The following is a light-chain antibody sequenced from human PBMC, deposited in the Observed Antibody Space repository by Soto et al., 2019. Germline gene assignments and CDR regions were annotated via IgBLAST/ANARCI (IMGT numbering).Light chain of an antibody. Sequence: EIVMTQSPVTPSVSPGEGATLFCRASQSVRNNLAWYQQKPGLAPRLLIYAVSTRATGVPARFSGNGSETEFTLTISGLQSDDFALYYCQQYNKWPPWTFGQGTKVEIK. CDR1: QSVRNN. CDR3: QQYNKWPPWT. V-gene: IGKV3-15*01. CDR2: AVS. J-gene: IGKJ1*01.